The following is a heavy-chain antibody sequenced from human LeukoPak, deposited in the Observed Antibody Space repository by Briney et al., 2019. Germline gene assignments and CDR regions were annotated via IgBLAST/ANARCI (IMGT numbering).Heavy chain of an antibody. J-gene: IGHJ4*02. D-gene: IGHD3-22*01. Sequence: GESLKISCKGSGFTFTKYWIGWVRQMPGKGLEWMGIMYLGDSETRYSPSFQGQVTISADKSISTAYLQWSSLKASDTAMYYCARHLDDSSGYYYRTMYYFDYWGQGTLVTVSS. CDR3: ARHLDDSSGYYYRTMYYFDY. CDR1: GFTFTKYW. CDR2: MYLGDSET. V-gene: IGHV5-51*01.